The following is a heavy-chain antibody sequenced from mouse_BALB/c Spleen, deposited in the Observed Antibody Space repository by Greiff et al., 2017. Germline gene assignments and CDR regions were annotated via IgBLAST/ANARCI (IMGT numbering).Heavy chain of an antibody. CDR3: ARTSFCCRYDVN. V-gene: IGHV1-80*01. Sequence: QVHVKQSGAELVRPGSSVKISCKASGYAFSSYWMNWVKQRPGQGLEWIGQIYPGDGDTNYNGKFKGKATLTADKSSSTAYMQLSSLTSEDSAVYFCARTSFCCRYDVNWGQGTTLTVSS. CDR2: IYPGDGDT. J-gene: IGHJ2*01. D-gene: IGHD2-14*01. CDR1: GYAFSSYW.